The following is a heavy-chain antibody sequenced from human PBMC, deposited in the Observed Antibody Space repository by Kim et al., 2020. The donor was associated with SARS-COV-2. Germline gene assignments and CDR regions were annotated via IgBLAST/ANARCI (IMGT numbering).Heavy chain of an antibody. CDR1: GYSFTSYW. Sequence: GESLKISCKGSGYSFTSYWIGRVRQMPGKGLEWMGIIYPGDSDTRYSPSFQGQVTIPADKSISTAYLQWSRLKATDTAMDYCARRGEKSGGGIHDWFDPWGQGTLVTVSS. J-gene: IGHJ5*02. D-gene: IGHD6-13*01. CDR3: ARRGEKSGGGIHDWFDP. CDR2: IYPGDSDT. V-gene: IGHV5-51*01.